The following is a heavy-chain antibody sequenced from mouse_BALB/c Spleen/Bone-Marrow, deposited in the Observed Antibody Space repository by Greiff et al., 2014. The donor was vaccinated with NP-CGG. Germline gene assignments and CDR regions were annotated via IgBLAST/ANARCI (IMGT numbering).Heavy chain of an antibody. CDR2: ISSGVGST. V-gene: IGHV5-12-1*01. Sequence: EVQLQESGGGLVKPGGSLKLACAASGFAFTSYDMSWVRQTPEKRLEWVAYISSGVGSTYCPDTVKGRFTISRDNAKNTLYLQMSSLKSEDTAMFYCARRVGRGGFAYWGQGTLVTVSA. J-gene: IGHJ3*01. CDR1: GFAFTSYD. CDR3: ARRVGRGGFAY.